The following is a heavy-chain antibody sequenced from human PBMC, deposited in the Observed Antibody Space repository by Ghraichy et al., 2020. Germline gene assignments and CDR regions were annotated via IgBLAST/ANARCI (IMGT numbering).Heavy chain of an antibody. J-gene: IGHJ3*02. CDR3: ARGGEISSSHAFDI. CDR2: INHSGST. CDR1: GGSFSGYY. Sequence: SETLSLTCAVYGGSFSGYYWSWIRQPPGKGLEWIGEINHSGSTNYNPSLKSRVTISVDTSKNQFSLKLSSVTAADTAVYYCARGGEISSSHAFDIWGQGTMVTVSS. V-gene: IGHV4-34*01. D-gene: IGHD3-16*02.